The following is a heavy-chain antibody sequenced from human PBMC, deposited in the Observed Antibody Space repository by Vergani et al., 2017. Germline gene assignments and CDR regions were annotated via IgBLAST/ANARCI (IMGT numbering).Heavy chain of an antibody. CDR3: ARGEDYYDSSGSHDY. V-gene: IGHV4-59*12. D-gene: IGHD3-22*01. CDR2: IYYSGST. Sequence: QVQLQESGPGLVKPSQTLSLTCTVSGGSISSYYWSWIRQPPGKGLEWIGYIYYSGSTNYNPSLKSRVTISVDTSKNQFSLKLSSVTAADTAVYYCARGEDYYDSSGSHDYWGQGTLVTVSS. CDR1: GGSISSYY. J-gene: IGHJ4*02.